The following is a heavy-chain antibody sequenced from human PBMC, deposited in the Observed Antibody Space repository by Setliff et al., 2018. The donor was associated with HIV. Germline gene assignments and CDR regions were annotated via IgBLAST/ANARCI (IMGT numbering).Heavy chain of an antibody. CDR3: ADSTYYYYYGMDV. D-gene: IGHD6-13*01. CDR1: GYSFTGHS. CDR2: INTRKGDA. Sequence: ASVKVSCKASGYSFTGHSVHWLRQAPGLGPEWLAVINTRKGDAIVARNFQGRVTLARDTSTNTVYMELISLTSEDTAVYYCADSTYYYYYGMDVWGQGTTVTVSS. J-gene: IGHJ6*02. V-gene: IGHV1-46*01.